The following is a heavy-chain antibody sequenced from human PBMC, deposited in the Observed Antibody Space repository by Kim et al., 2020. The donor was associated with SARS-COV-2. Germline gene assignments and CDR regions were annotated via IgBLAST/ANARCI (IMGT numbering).Heavy chain of an antibody. Sequence: GGSLRLSCAASGFDFSTYSMNWVRQAPGKGLEWVSSITTISGYIYYADSVKGRFTLSRDNAKNSVYLQMNSLRVEDTGVYYCARGILQGYYASGNYHPGAYWGQGTLVSISS. CDR2: ITTISGYI. D-gene: IGHD3-10*01. CDR1: GFDFSTYS. J-gene: IGHJ4*02. V-gene: IGHV3-21*01. CDR3: ARGILQGYYASGNYHPGAY.